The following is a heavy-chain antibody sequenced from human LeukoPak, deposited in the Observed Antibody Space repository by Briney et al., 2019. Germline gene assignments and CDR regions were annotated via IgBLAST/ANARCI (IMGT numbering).Heavy chain of an antibody. V-gene: IGHV1-69*05. CDR3: ARTLLGELLYFDY. CDR1: GGTFSSYA. Sequence: SVKVSCKASGGTFSSYAISWVRQAPGQGLEWMGRIIPIFGTANYAQKFQGRVTITTDESTSTAYMELSSLRSEDTVVYYCARTLLGELLYFDYWGQGTLVTVSS. CDR2: IIPIFGTA. D-gene: IGHD3-10*01. J-gene: IGHJ4*02.